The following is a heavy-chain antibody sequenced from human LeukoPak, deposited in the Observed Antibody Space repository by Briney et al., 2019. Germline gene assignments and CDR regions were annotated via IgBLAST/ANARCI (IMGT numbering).Heavy chain of an antibody. Sequence: GGSLRLSCAASGFTFSSYAMHWVRQAPGKGLEWVAVISYDGSNKYYADSVKGRFTISRDNSKNTLYVQMNSLRAEDTAVYYCARDKGGYGDSGYCYWGQGTLVTVSS. CDR1: GFTFSSYA. CDR2: ISYDGSNK. V-gene: IGHV3-30*04. CDR3: ARDKGGYGDSGYCY. J-gene: IGHJ4*02. D-gene: IGHD4-17*01.